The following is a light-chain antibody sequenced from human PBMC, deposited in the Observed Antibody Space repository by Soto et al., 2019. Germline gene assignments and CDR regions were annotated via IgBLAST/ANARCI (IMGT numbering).Light chain of an antibody. CDR2: DAS. CDR1: QCIGDT. CDR3: QQYGSSPLT. J-gene: IGKJ4*01. Sequence: VVMTQSPGSLSVSPWEGATLSWRASQCIGDTLAWYQQKPGQAPRLLIYDASSRATGIPDRFSGSGSGTDFTLTISRLEPEDFAVYYCQQYGSSPLTFGGGTKVDIK. V-gene: IGKV3-20*01.